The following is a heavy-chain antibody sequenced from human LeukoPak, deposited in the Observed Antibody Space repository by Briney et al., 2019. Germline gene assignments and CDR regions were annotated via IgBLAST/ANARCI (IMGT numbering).Heavy chain of an antibody. V-gene: IGHV4-38-2*02. J-gene: IGHJ4*02. D-gene: IGHD3-10*01. CDR2: IYHSGST. CDR3: ARRGFARGDY. Sequence: SETLSLTCTVSGYSISSGYYWGWIRQPPGKGLEWIGSIYHSGSTNYNPSLKSRVTISVDTSKNQFSLKLSSVTAADTAVYYCARRGFARGDYWGQGTLVTVSS. CDR1: GYSISSGYY.